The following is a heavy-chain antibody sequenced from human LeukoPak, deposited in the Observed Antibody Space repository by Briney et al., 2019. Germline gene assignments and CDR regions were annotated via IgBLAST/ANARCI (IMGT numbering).Heavy chain of an antibody. Sequence: GASVKVSCKASGYTFTSYAMNWVRQAPGQGLEWMGWINAGNGNTKYSQKFQGRVTITRDTSASTAYMELSSLRSEDTAVYYCARVNRPGGVIHYWGQGTLVTVSS. CDR1: GYTFTSYA. J-gene: IGHJ4*02. CDR2: INAGNGNT. CDR3: ARVNRPGGVIHY. V-gene: IGHV1-3*01. D-gene: IGHD3-16*01.